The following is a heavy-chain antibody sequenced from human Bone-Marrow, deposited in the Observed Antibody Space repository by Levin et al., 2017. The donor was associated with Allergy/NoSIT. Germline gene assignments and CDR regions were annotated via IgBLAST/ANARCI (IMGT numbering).Heavy chain of an antibody. CDR3: ARASGYSSSWYGNAFDS. Sequence: SETLSLTCTVSGGSISSYYWSWIRQPPGKGLEWIGYIYYSGSTNYNPSLKSRVTISVDTSKNQFSLKLSSVTAADTAVYYCARASGYSSSWYGNAFDSWGQGTMVTVSS. V-gene: IGHV4-59*01. J-gene: IGHJ3*02. CDR1: GGSISSYY. D-gene: IGHD6-13*01. CDR2: IYYSGST.